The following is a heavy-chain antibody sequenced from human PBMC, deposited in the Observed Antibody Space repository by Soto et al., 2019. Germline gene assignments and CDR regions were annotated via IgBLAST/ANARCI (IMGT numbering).Heavy chain of an antibody. Sequence: KTSETLSLTCTVSGGSIRSDGYYWSWIRQHPGKGLEWIGYIYYSGSTYYNPSLKSRVSISADTSNNQFSLKLTSVTAADTAVYYCAGGSSKSWFDPWGQGTLVTVSS. CDR2: IYYSGST. V-gene: IGHV4-31*03. CDR1: GGSIRSDGYY. D-gene: IGHD6-6*01. J-gene: IGHJ5*02. CDR3: AGGSSKSWFDP.